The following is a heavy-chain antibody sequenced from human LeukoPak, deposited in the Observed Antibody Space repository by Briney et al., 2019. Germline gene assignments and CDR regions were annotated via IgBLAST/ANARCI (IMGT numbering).Heavy chain of an antibody. CDR1: GFTFSSYS. Sequence: GGSLRLSCAASGFTFSSYSMNWVRQAPGKGLEWVSYISSSSSTIYYADSVKGRFTISRDNAKNSLYLQMNSLRAEDTAVYYCARSSIAARLDYWGQGTLVTVSS. J-gene: IGHJ4*02. CDR3: ARSSIAARLDY. V-gene: IGHV3-48*01. D-gene: IGHD6-6*01. CDR2: ISSSSSTI.